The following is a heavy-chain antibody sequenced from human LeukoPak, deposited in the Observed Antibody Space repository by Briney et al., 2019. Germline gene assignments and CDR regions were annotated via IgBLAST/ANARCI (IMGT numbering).Heavy chain of an antibody. Sequence: SGTLSLTCAVSGGSISSSNWWSWVRQPPGKGLEWIGEIYHSGSTNYNPSLKSRVTISVDKSKNQFSLKLSSVTAADTAVYYCARDGFGELWAHDAFDIWGQGTMVTVSS. J-gene: IGHJ3*02. D-gene: IGHD3-10*01. CDR3: ARDGFGELWAHDAFDI. V-gene: IGHV4-4*02. CDR2: IYHSGST. CDR1: GGSISSSNW.